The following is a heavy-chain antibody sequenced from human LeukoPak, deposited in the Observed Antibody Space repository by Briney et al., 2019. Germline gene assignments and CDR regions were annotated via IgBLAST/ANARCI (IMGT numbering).Heavy chain of an antibody. Sequence: PSETLSLTCTVSGGSISSSSYYWGWIRQPPGTGLEWIGSTYYSGSTYYNPSLKSRVTISVDTSKNQFSLKLSSVTATDTAVYYCARDCSGGSCYGAFDIWGQGTMVTVSS. CDR1: GGSISSSSYY. CDR2: TYYSGST. D-gene: IGHD2-15*01. CDR3: ARDCSGGSCYGAFDI. J-gene: IGHJ3*02. V-gene: IGHV4-39*02.